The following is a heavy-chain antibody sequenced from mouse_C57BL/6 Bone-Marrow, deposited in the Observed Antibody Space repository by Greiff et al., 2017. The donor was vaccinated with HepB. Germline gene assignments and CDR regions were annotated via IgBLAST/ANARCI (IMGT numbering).Heavy chain of an antibody. J-gene: IGHJ3*01. CDR3: ARGYDLSSFAY. CDR1: GYTFTSYW. D-gene: IGHD2-4*01. Sequence: QVQLQQPGAELVKPGASVKLSCKASGYTFTSYWMHWVKQRPGQGLEWIGMIHPNSGSTNYNAKFKSKATLTVDKSSSTAYMQLSSLTSEDSAVYYCARGYDLSSFAYWGQGTLVTVSA. CDR2: IHPNSGST. V-gene: IGHV1-64*01.